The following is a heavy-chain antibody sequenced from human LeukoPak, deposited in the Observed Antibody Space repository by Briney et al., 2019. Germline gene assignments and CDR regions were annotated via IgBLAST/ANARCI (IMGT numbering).Heavy chain of an antibody. CDR3: ATVPAAILNY. V-gene: IGHV3-23*01. Sequence: GGSLRLSCAASGITFRSFAMSWVRQAPGKGLEWVSAISGSGGSTYYADSVKGRFTISRDNSKNTLYLQMNSLRAEDTAVYYCATVPAAILNYWGQGTLVTVSS. D-gene: IGHD2-2*02. CDR2: ISGSGGST. CDR1: GITFRSFA. J-gene: IGHJ4*02.